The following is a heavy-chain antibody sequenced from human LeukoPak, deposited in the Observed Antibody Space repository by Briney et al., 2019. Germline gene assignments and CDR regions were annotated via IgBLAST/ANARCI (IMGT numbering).Heavy chain of an antibody. D-gene: IGHD5/OR15-5a*01. CDR2: ISSGGNT. V-gene: IGHV3-66*01. Sequence: GGSLRLSCAASGFTFSTYSMNWVRQAPGKGLEWVSVISSGGNTYYTDSVKGRFTISRDGSKNTLYLQMNSLRAEDTAVYYCAREPPSVYYFDYWGQGTLVTVSS. J-gene: IGHJ4*02. CDR3: AREPPSVYYFDY. CDR1: GFTFSTYS.